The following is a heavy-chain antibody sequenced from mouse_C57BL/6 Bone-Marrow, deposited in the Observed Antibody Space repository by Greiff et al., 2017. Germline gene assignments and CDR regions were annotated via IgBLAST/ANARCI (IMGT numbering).Heavy chain of an antibody. CDR1: GYSITSGYY. V-gene: IGHV3-6*01. J-gene: IGHJ2*01. CDR2: IIYDGSN. CDR3: ARGGWLPPFDY. Sequence: ESGPGLVKPSQSLSLTCSVTGYSITSGYYWNWIRQFPGNKLEWVGYIIYDGSNNYNPSLKNRISITRDTSKNQSFLKLNSVTTEDTATYYCARGGWLPPFDYWGQGTTLTVSS. D-gene: IGHD2-2*01.